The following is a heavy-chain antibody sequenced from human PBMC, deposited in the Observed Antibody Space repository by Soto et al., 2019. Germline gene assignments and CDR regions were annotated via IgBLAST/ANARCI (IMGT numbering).Heavy chain of an antibody. J-gene: IGHJ4*02. Sequence: EVQLLESGGGVVQPGGSLRLSCAASGFNFKKFAMSWVRQAPGEGLEWVSGISGCGGSTSYADSVKGRFSIARDDSTNTLSLQMNNLRVEDTAQYYCAKADGEQWLLPHLDKWGQGTLVTVS. CDR1: GFNFKKFA. V-gene: IGHV3-23*01. CDR3: AKADGEQWLLPHLDK. D-gene: IGHD6-19*01. CDR2: ISGCGGST.